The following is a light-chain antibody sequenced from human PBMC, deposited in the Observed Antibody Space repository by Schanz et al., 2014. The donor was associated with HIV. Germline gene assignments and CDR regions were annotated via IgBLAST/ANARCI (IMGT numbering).Light chain of an antibody. Sequence: DIQMTQSPSSLSASVGDRVTITCQASQDISNYLSWFQQKPGKAPKLLMYDASTLNTGVPSRFSGSGSGTDVTFTISSLQPEDFATYYCQHYDDLPYAFGQGTRVEIK. J-gene: IGKJ5*01. V-gene: IGKV1-33*01. CDR3: QHYDDLPYA. CDR2: DAS. CDR1: QDISNY.